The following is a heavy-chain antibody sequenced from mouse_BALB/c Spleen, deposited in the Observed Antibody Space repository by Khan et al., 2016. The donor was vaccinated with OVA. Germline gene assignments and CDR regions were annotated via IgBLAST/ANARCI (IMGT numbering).Heavy chain of an antibody. CDR1: GYTFTNYW. V-gene: IGHV1-7*01. J-gene: IGHJ3*01. Sequence: QVQLQESGAELAKPGASVKMSCKASGYTFTNYWMHWVKQRPGQGLDWIGFINPSTDYTEYNQKFKNKATLTEDKSSSTAYMQLTSLTSEDSALYYCVTRGNTSTWFTYWGQGTLVTVSA. CDR2: INPSTDYT. CDR3: VTRGNTSTWFTY. D-gene: IGHD1-1*01.